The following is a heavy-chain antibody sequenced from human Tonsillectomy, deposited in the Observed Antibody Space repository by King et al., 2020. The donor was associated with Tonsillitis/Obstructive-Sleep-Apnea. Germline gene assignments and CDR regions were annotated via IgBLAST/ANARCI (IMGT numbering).Heavy chain of an antibody. D-gene: IGHD3-3*01. V-gene: IGHV3-74*01. CDR2: INSDGSST. CDR1: GSTFSSYW. CDR3: ARDQAHYDFWGGYYRGGYYYYYMDV. Sequence: VQLVESGGGLVQPGGSLRLSCAASGSTFSSYWMHWVRQAPGKGLVWVSRINSDGSSTSYADSVKGRFTISRDNAKNTLYLQMNSLRAEDTAVYYCARDQAHYDFWGGYYRGGYYYYYMDVWGKGTTVTVSS. J-gene: IGHJ6*03.